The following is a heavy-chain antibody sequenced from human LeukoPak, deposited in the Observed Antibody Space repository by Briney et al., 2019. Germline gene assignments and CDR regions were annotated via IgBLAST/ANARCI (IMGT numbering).Heavy chain of an antibody. Sequence: PGGYLGLSCAASGFTVSSNYMGWVRQAPGKGLEWVSVIYGGGSTYYADSVKGRFTISRGSSKNTLYLQMNRLRAEDTAIYYCARGAGVVVIHAFDIWGQGTMVTVSS. D-gene: IGHD3-22*01. J-gene: IGHJ3*02. CDR3: ARGAGVVVIHAFDI. CDR1: GFTVSSNY. V-gene: IGHV3-53*01. CDR2: IYGGGST.